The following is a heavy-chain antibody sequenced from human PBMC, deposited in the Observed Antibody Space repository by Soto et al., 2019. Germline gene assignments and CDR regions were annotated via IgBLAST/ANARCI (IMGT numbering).Heavy chain of an antibody. CDR3: ARPPYPGCINAVCYPLDY. CDR2: INPSGGST. CDR1: GYTFTSYY. V-gene: IGHV1-46*01. J-gene: IGHJ4*02. D-gene: IGHD2-8*01. Sequence: QVQLVQSGAEVKKPGASVKISCKASGYTFTSYYMHWVRQAPGQGLEWMGIINPSGGSTNYAQKLQGRVAMTRDTSTSTGYMELNSLRSEETAVYYCARPPYPGCINAVCYPLDYWGQGTLVTVSS.